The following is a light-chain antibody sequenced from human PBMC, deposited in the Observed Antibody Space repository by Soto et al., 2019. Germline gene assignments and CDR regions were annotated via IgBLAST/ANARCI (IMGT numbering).Light chain of an antibody. CDR2: LNSDGSH. J-gene: IGLJ3*02. CDR1: SGHSSYA. CDR3: QTWGTGIRV. V-gene: IGLV4-69*01. Sequence: QAVLTQSPSASASLGASVNLTCTLSSGHSSYAIAWHQQQPEKGPRYLMKLNSDGSHSKVDGSPDRFSGSSSGAERYLTISSLQSEDEADYYCQTWGTGIRVFGGGTKLTVL.